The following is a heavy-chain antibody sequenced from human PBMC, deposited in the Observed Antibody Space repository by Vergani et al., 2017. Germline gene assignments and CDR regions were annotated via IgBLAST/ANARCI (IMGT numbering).Heavy chain of an antibody. CDR2: INPSGGST. CDR1: GYTFTSYY. CDR3: AREQAIATSFDY. D-gene: IGHD5-24*01. Sequence: QVQLLQSGSELKKPGASVRISCEASGYTFTSYYMHWVRQAPGQGLEWMGIINPSGGSTSYAQKFQGRVTMTRDTSTSTVYMELSSLRSEDTAVYYCAREQAIATSFDYWGQGTLVTVSS. V-gene: IGHV1-46*03. J-gene: IGHJ4*02.